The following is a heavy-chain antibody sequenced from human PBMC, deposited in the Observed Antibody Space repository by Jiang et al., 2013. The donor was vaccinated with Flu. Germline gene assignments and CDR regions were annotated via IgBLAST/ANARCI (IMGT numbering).Heavy chain of an antibody. D-gene: IGHD3-22*01. Sequence: GSGLVKPSETLSLTCTVSGGSISSPNYFWGWIRQPPGKGLEWIGFIYYSGSTNYNPSLKSRVTISVDTSNNQFSLKLSSVTAADTAVYYCARERRDYDSSGYYHYYYGMDVWGKGTTVTVSS. CDR2: IYYSGST. J-gene: IGHJ6*04. V-gene: IGHV4-61*01. CDR3: ARERRDYDSSGYYHYYYGMDV. CDR1: GGSISSPNYF.